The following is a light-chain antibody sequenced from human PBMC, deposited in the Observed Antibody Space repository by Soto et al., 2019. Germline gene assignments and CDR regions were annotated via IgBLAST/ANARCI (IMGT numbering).Light chain of an antibody. CDR1: QSVSSSY. CDR3: QQYGSSPLWT. CDR2: GAS. J-gene: IGKJ1*01. V-gene: IGKV3-20*01. Sequence: EIVLTQSPGTLSLSPGGRATLSCRPSQSVSSSYLAWYQQKPGQAPRLLIYGASSRATGIPDRFSGSGSGTDFTLTISRLEPEDFAVYYCQQYGSSPLWTFGQGTKVDIK.